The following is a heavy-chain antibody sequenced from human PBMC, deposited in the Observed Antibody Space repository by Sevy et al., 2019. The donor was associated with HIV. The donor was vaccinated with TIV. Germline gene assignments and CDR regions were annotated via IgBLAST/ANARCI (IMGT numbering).Heavy chain of an antibody. Sequence: GGSLRLSCAASGYTFNNAWMSWVRQAPGKGLEWLGRIKSKTDGGSAEYASPVKGRFTISRDDSKSTLYLQMNSLRAEDTAVYYCARDDIVGAPGYYFDYWGQGTLVTVSS. V-gene: IGHV3-15*01. D-gene: IGHD1-26*01. CDR3: ARDDIVGAPGYYFDY. CDR1: GYTFNNAW. J-gene: IGHJ4*02. CDR2: IKSKTDGGSA.